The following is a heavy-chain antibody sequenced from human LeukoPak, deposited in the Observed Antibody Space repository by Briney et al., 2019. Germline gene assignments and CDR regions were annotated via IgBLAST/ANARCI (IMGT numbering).Heavy chain of an antibody. Sequence: GESLKISCKISGYTLTNNWIGWVRQVPGKGLEWMGIIYPGDSDTRYSPSFQGQVTISADKSISTAYLQWSSLKASDTAMYYCARLSPCDKIVVVTAICDAFDIWGQGTMVTVSS. V-gene: IGHV5-51*01. J-gene: IGHJ3*02. CDR3: ARLSPCDKIVVVTAICDAFDI. CDR1: GYTLTNNW. CDR2: IYPGDSDT. D-gene: IGHD2-21*02.